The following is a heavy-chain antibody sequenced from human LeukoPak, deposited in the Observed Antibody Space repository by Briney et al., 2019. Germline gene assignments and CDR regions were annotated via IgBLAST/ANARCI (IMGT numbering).Heavy chain of an antibody. D-gene: IGHD7-27*01. J-gene: IGHJ4*02. Sequence: GGSLRLSCAASGFTFTRYWMAWVRQAPGKGLEWVANINQDGSEKYYMDSVKGRFTISRDNAKNSLYLQMNSLRAADTAVYYCARPSWGMDCWGQGTLVTVSS. CDR3: ARPSWGMDC. V-gene: IGHV3-7*01. CDR1: GFTFTRYW. CDR2: INQDGSEK.